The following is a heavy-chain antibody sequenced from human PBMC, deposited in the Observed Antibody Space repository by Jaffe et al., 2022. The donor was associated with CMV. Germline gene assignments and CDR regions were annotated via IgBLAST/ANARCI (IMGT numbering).Heavy chain of an antibody. CDR1: GFTFSNAW. CDR2: IKSKTDGGTT. D-gene: IGHD6-19*01. J-gene: IGHJ6*03. Sequence: EVQLVESGGGLVKPGGSLRLSCAASGFTFSNAWMSWVRQAPGKGLEWVGRIKSKTDGGTTDYAAPVKGRFTISRDDSKNTLYLQMNSLKTEDTAVYYCTTDHLSIAVRLAPYYYYYMDVWGKGTTVTVSS. CDR3: TTDHLSIAVRLAPYYYYYMDV. V-gene: IGHV3-15*01.